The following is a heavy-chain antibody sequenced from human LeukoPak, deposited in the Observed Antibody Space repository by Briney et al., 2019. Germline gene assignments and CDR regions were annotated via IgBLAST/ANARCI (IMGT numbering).Heavy chain of an antibody. J-gene: IGHJ4*02. D-gene: IGHD4-17*01. CDR1: GGSISISSYY. V-gene: IGHV4-39*01. CDR2: IYYSGST. CDR3: ARASTVTPFDY. Sequence: SETLSLTCTVSGGSISISSYYWGWIRQPPGKGLEWIASIYYSGSTYYNPSLKSRATRSVDTSKHQFSLTLSSVTAADTAVYYCARASTVTPFDYWGQGTLVTVSS.